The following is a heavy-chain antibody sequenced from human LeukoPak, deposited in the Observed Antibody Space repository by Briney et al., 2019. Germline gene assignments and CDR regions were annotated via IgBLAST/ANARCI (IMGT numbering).Heavy chain of an antibody. V-gene: IGHV3-48*03. J-gene: IGHJ4*02. D-gene: IGHD5-18*01. Sequence: PGGSLRLSCAASGFTFSSFEMNWVRQAPGKGLAWISYMSSTGTTIYYADSVKGRFTIPRDNAKNSLYLQMNSLRVEDTAVYYCARVGRYGVDYWGQGTLVTVSS. CDR3: ARVGRYGVDY. CDR2: MSSTGTTI. CDR1: GFTFSSFE.